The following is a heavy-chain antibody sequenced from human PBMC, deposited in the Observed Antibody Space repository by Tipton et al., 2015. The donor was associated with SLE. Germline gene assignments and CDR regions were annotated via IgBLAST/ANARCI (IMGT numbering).Heavy chain of an antibody. V-gene: IGHV4-39*07. J-gene: IGHJ4*02. Sequence: GLVKPSETLSLTCTVSGGSISSSSYYWSWIRQPPGKGLEWIGEINHSGSTNYNPSLKSRVTISVDTSKNQLSLKLSSVTAADTAIYYCARSKHDFWSGLDYWGQGTLVTVSS. CDR3: ARSKHDFWSGLDY. CDR2: INHSGST. CDR1: GGSISSSSYY. D-gene: IGHD3-3*01.